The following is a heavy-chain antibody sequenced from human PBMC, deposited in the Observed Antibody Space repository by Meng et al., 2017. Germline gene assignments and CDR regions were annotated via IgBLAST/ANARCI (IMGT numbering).Heavy chain of an antibody. CDR1: GYTFTSYA. V-gene: IGHV1-3*01. CDR3: ARDLGAGVVTAINY. Sequence: QVQIVQSGAEVKKPGASVKASCKASGYTFTSYAMHWVRQAPGQRLEWMGWINAGNGNTKYSQKFQGRVTITRDTSASTAYMELSSLRSEDTAVYYCARDLGAGVVTAINYWGQGTLVTVSS. J-gene: IGHJ4*02. CDR2: INAGNGNT. D-gene: IGHD2-21*02.